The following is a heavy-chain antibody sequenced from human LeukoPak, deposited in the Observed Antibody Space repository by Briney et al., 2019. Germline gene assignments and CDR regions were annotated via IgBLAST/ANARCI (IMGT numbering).Heavy chain of an antibody. CDR1: GFTFKNYD. CDR2: ISGSGSTR. Sequence: GESLRLSCAASGFTFKNYDMNWVRQAPGKGLEWVSSISGSGSTRYYADSVKGRFTISRDNSQNRLYLQMNSLRAEDTAMYYCAKEGGFSTGWYDQWGQGTLVTVSS. D-gene: IGHD6-25*01. V-gene: IGHV3-23*01. CDR3: AKEGGFSTGWYDQ. J-gene: IGHJ5*02.